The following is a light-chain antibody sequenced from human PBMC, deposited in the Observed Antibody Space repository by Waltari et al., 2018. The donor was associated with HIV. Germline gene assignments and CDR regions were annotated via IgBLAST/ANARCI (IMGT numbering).Light chain of an antibody. V-gene: IGKV4-1*01. CDR2: WSS. J-gene: IGKJ1*01. Sequence: DIVMTQSPESLAVSLGERATINCTSSRSLSYPSNRKFYVGWYQQKPGQPPRLLFRWSSTRESGVPDRFSGSGLGTHFTLTIGDVQSEDVAIYYCQQYYSSPWTFGQGTNVEI. CDR1: RSLSYPSNRKFY. CDR3: QQYYSSPWT.